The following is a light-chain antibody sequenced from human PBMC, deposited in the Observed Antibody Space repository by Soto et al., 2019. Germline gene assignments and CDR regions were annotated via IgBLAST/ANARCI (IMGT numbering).Light chain of an antibody. V-gene: IGKV1-9*01. Sequence: DIQLTQSSSFLSASVGDRVTITCRASQGIGTYVAWYQQKPGTAPNLLIYAASTLQSGVPSRFSGSGSGTEVTLTISSLQPEDFATYYCQQGNSHPLTFGGGTKV. CDR2: AAS. CDR3: QQGNSHPLT. J-gene: IGKJ4*01. CDR1: QGIGTY.